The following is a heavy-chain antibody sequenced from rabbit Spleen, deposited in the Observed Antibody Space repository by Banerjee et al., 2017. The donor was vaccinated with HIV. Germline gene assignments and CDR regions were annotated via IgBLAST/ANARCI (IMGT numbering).Heavy chain of an antibody. J-gene: IGHJ3*01. CDR1: GFSFSSSYY. CDR2: IYTGSGSA. Sequence: QSLEESGGGLVKPGGSLTLTCTASGFSFSSSYYMCWVRQAPGKGLEWIACIYTGSGSAYYASWVKGRFTISKTSSTTVTLQMTGLTAADTATYFCAREWTGDGYWELWGQGTLVTVS. CDR3: AREWTGDGYWEL. V-gene: IGHV1S40*01. D-gene: IGHD1-1*01.